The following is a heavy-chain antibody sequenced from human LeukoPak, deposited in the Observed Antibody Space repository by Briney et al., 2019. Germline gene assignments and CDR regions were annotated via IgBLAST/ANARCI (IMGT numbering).Heavy chain of an antibody. CDR2: IIPIFGTA. V-gene: IGHV1-69*01. J-gene: IGHJ6*02. CDR3: ARDREIQLWRDYYYYGMDV. D-gene: IGHD5-18*01. CDR1: GGTFSSYA. Sequence: ASVKVSCTASGGTFSSYAISWVRQAPGQGLEWMGGIIPIFGTANYAQKFQGRVTITADESTSTAYMELSSLRSEDTAVYYCARDREIQLWRDYYYYGMDVWGQGTTVTVSS.